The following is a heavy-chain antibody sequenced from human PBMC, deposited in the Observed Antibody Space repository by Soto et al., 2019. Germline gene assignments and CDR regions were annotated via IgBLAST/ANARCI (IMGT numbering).Heavy chain of an antibody. D-gene: IGHD5-18*01. J-gene: IGHJ4*02. CDR3: ARRSRYSSFDY. V-gene: IGHV4-30-2*01. CDR2: IYHSGST. CDR1: GGSISSGGYS. Sequence: PSETLFLTCAVSGGSISSGGYSWSWIRQPPGKGLEWIGYIYHSGSTYYNPSLKSRVTISVDRSKNQFSLKLSSVTAADTAVYYCARRSRYSSFDYWGQGTLVTVSS.